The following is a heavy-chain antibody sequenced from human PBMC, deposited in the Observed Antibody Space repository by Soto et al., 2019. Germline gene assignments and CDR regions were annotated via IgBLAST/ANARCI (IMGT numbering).Heavy chain of an antibody. CDR2: IISSSSYI. CDR1: GFTFSSYS. J-gene: IGHJ6*02. Sequence: NPXGSLRLCCADSGFTFSSYSMNWVRQAPGKGLDWVSSIISSSSYIYYADSVKGRFTISRDNAKNSLYLQMNSLRAEDTAVYYCARDQDCSSTSCPYELTNDYFTYGMDVSGQGTTATVSS. V-gene: IGHV3-21*01. D-gene: IGHD2-2*01. CDR3: ARDQDCSSTSCPYELTNDYFTYGMDV.